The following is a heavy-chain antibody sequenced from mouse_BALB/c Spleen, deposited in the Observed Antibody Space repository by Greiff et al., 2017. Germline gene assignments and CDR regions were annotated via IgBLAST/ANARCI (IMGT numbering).Heavy chain of an antibody. V-gene: IGHV3-2*02. CDR2: ISYSGST. J-gene: IGHJ4*01. CDR1: GYSITSDYA. Sequence: DVKLQESGPGLVKPSQSLSLTCTVTGYSITSDYAWNWIRQFPGNKLEWMGYISYSGSTSYNPSLKSRISITRDTSKNQFFLQLNSVTTEDTATYYCATLLYGNYERYAMDYWGQGTSVTVSS. D-gene: IGHD2-1*01. CDR3: ATLLYGNYERYAMDY.